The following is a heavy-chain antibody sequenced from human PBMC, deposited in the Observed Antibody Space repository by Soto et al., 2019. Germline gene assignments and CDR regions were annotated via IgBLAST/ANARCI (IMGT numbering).Heavy chain of an antibody. D-gene: IGHD3-22*01. J-gene: IGHJ4*02. CDR2: IIPILGIA. CDR3: ATVEFGYSIDY. V-gene: IGHV1-69*02. Sequence: QVQLVQSGAEVKKPGSSVKVSCKGSGGTFSSYTISWVRQAPGQGLEWMGRIIPILGIANYAQKFQGRVTITADKSTSTAYMELSSLRSEDTAVYYCATVEFGYSIDYWGQGTLVTVSS. CDR1: GGTFSSYT.